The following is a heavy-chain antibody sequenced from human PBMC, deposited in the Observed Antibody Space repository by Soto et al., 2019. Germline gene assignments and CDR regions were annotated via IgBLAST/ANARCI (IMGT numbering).Heavy chain of an antibody. CDR3: ARGENWPHCGGDCYEYYGMDV. V-gene: IGHV3-21*01. J-gene: IGHJ6*02. CDR2: ISSSSSYI. D-gene: IGHD2-21*02. CDR1: GFTFSSYS. Sequence: PGGSLRLSCAASGFTFSSYSMNWVRQAPGKGLEWVSSISSSSSYIYYADSVKGRFTISRDNAKNSLYLQMNSLRAEDTAVYYCARGENWPHCGGDCYEYYGMDVWGQGTTVTVSS.